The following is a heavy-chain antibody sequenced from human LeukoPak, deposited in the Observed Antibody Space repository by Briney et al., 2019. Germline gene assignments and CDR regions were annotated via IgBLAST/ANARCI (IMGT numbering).Heavy chain of an antibody. CDR3: ARSGGSYFHWFDP. CDR1: GDSMNKYY. V-gene: IGHV4-59*01. Sequence: PSETLSLTCTVSGDSMNKYYWSWIRQPPGKGLEWIGYIYYSGSTNYNPSLKSRVTISVDTSNNQFSLKLSSVTAADTAVYYCARSGGSYFHWFDPWGQGTLVTVSS. J-gene: IGHJ5*02. CDR2: IYYSGST. D-gene: IGHD1-26*01.